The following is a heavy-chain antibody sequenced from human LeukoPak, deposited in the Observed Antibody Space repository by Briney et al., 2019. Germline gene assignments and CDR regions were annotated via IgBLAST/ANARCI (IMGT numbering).Heavy chain of an antibody. Sequence: GGSLRLSCAASGFTFDNYAMNWVRQVPGKGLEWISLISWNSGTIGYADSVKGRFTISRDNSKNTLYLQMNSLRAEDTAVYYCAKSLTYYHENSDSIWGQGTLVTVSS. CDR2: ISWNSGTI. D-gene: IGHD3-22*01. CDR3: AKSLTYYHENSDSI. V-gene: IGHV3-9*01. CDR1: GFTFDNYA. J-gene: IGHJ4*02.